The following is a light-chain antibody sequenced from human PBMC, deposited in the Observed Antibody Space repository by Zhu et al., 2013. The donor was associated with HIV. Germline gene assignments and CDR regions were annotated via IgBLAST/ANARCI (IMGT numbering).Light chain of an antibody. V-gene: IGKV3-20*01. CDR2: DTS. CDR1: QTINGNN. Sequence: EIVLTQSPGTLSLSPGERATLSCRASQTINGNNLAWYQQRPDQAPRLLIYDTSIRIIGIPDRFSGSGSGTDFTLTINTVEPEDFAVYYCQQYGSSPRTFGQGTKVEIK. CDR3: QQYGSSPRT. J-gene: IGKJ1*01.